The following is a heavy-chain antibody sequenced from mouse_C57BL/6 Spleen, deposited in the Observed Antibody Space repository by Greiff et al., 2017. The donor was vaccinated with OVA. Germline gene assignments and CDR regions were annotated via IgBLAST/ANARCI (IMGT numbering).Heavy chain of an antibody. CDR2: IHPNSGST. V-gene: IGHV1-64*01. J-gene: IGHJ4*01. D-gene: IGHD1-1*01. CDR1: GYTFTSYW. CDR3: AREGGFITTVVAIGDY. Sequence: VQLQQSGAELVKPGASVKLSCKASGYTFTSYWMHWVKQRPGQGLEWIGMIHPNSGSTNYNEKFKSKATLTVDKSSSTAYMQLSSLTSEDSAVYYCAREGGFITTVVAIGDYWGQGTSVTVSS.